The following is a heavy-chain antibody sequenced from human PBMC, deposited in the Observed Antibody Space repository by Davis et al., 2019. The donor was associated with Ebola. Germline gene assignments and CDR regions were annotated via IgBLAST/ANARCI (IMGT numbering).Heavy chain of an antibody. D-gene: IGHD4-23*01. Sequence: ASVKVSCKASGYTFTSYYMHWVRQAPGQGLEWMGIINPSGGSTSYAQKFQGRVTMTRDTSTSTAYMELSSLRSEDTAVYYCATYGGQYYFDYWGQGTLVTVSS. J-gene: IGHJ4*02. CDR2: INPSGGST. V-gene: IGHV1-46*01. CDR1: GYTFTSYY. CDR3: ATYGGQYYFDY.